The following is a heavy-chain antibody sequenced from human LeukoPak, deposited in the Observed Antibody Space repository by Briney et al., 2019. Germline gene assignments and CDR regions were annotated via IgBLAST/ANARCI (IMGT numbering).Heavy chain of an antibody. CDR3: ARVRGI. CDR2: INHSGST. J-gene: IGHJ3*02. CDR1: GGSFSGYY. Sequence: SETLSLTCAVYGGSFSGYYWSWIRQPPGKGLEWIGEINHSGSTNYNSSLKSRVTISVDTSKNQFSLKLSSVTAADTAVYYCARVRGIWGQGTMVTVSS. V-gene: IGHV4-34*01.